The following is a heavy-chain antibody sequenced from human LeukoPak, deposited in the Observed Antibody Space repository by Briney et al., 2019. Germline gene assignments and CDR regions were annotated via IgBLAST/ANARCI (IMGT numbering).Heavy chain of an antibody. CDR2: IYYSGST. CDR3: ARVVVVTAAREAYYYYYYMDV. V-gene: IGHV4-59*01. CDR1: GGSISSYY. Sequence: NPSETLSLTCTVSGGSISSYYWSWIRQPPGKGLEWIGYIYYSGSTNYNPSLKSRVTISVDTSKNQFSLKLSSVTAADTAVYYCARVVVVTAAREAYYYYYYMDVWGKGTTVTISS. J-gene: IGHJ6*03. D-gene: IGHD2-21*02.